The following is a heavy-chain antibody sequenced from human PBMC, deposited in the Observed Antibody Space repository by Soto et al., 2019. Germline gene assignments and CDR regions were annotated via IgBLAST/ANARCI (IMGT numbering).Heavy chain of an antibody. CDR3: ARSEWLRNYYYGMDV. CDR1: GYSFTSYW. Sequence: PGESLKISCKGSGYSFTSYWIGWVRQMPGKGLEWMGIIYPGDSDTRYSPSFQSQVTISADKSISTAYLQWSSLKASDTAMYYCARSEWLRNYYYGMDVWGQGTTVTVSS. V-gene: IGHV5-51*01. J-gene: IGHJ6*02. D-gene: IGHD5-12*01. CDR2: IYPGDSDT.